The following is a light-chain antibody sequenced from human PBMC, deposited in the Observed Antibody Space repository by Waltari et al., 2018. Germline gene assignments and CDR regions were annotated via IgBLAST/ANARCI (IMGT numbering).Light chain of an antibody. CDR1: SSNIGNNA. J-gene: IGLJ1*01. CDR3: AAWDDSLNGYV. CDR2: YDS. V-gene: IGLV1-36*01. Sequence: QSVLTQPPSVSEAPRQRVTISCSGSSSNIGNNAVNWYQQLPGQAPKLLIYYDSLRPAGVADRLSASKSGTSATLAISGLQSEDEADYYCAAWDDSLNGYVFGTGTKVTVL.